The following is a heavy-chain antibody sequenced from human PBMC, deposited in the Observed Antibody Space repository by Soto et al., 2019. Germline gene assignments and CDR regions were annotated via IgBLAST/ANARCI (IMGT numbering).Heavy chain of an antibody. CDR1: GFTFSSYW. CDR2: INSDGSST. CDR3: AKGSQMAAVLDN. D-gene: IGHD6-25*01. V-gene: IGHV3-74*01. J-gene: IGHJ4*02. Sequence: PGGSLRLSCAASGFTFSSYWMHWVRQAPGKGLVWVSRINSDGSSTSYADSVKGRFTTSRDNAKNTLYLQMNRLRSEDTAVYYCAKGSQMAAVLDNWGQGTLVTVSS.